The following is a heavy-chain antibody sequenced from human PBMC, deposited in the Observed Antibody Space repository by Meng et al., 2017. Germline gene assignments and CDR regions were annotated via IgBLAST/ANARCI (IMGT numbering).Heavy chain of an antibody. V-gene: IGHV1-3*01. Sequence: QVRLLQSGAWVKKPGASVKVSCKASGYTFTSYAMHWVRQAPGQRLEWMGWINAGNGNTKYSQKFQGRVTITRDTSASTAYMELSSLRSEDTAVYYCARDRDSSGWSYYFDYWGQGTLVTVSS. CDR3: ARDRDSSGWSYYFDY. J-gene: IGHJ4*02. D-gene: IGHD6-19*01. CDR1: GYTFTSYA. CDR2: INAGNGNT.